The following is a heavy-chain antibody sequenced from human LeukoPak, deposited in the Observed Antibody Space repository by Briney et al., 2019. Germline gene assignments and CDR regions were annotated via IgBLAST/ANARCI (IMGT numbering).Heavy chain of an antibody. J-gene: IGHJ6*02. CDR2: INRSGST. V-gene: IGHV4-34*01. CDR3: ASVVPATTHYYYYYGMDV. D-gene: IGHD2-2*01. Sequence: SETLSLTCAVYGGSFSGYYWSWIRQPPGKGLEWIGEINRSGSTNYNPSLKSRVTISVDTSKNQFSLKLSSVTAADTAVYYCASVVPATTHYYYYYGMDVWGQGTTVTVSS. CDR1: GGSFSGYY.